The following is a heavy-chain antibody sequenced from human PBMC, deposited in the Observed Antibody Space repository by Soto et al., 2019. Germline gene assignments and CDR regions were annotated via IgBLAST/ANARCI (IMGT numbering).Heavy chain of an antibody. Sequence: SETLSLTCAVYGGSFSGYYWSWIRQPPGKGLEWIGEINHSGSTNYNPSLKSRVPISVDTSKNQFSLKLSSVTAADTAVYYCAREVDFWSGYYTVTRGGMDVWGQGTTVTVSS. CDR2: INHSGST. V-gene: IGHV4-34*01. CDR3: AREVDFWSGYYTVTRGGMDV. J-gene: IGHJ6*02. CDR1: GGSFSGYY. D-gene: IGHD3-3*01.